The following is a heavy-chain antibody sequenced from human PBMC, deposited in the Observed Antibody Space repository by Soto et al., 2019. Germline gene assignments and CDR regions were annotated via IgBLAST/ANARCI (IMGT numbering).Heavy chain of an antibody. V-gene: IGHV1-18*01. J-gene: IGHJ5*02. Sequence: QVQLVQSGAEVKKPGASVKVSCKASGYTFTTHGISWVRQVPGQGLEWMGWVRGDNGHTNYAQSLQGRVTMTTDTSTNRAYMELRSLRSDDTAVYYCARDLGYCRSGTCSREWFDPWGQGTLVTVSS. D-gene: IGHD2-15*01. CDR3: ARDLGYCRSGTCSREWFDP. CDR2: VRGDNGHT. CDR1: GYTFTTHG.